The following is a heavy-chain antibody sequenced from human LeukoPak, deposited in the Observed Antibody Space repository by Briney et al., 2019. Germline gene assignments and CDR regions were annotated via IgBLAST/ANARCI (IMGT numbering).Heavy chain of an antibody. V-gene: IGHV3-23*01. CDR1: GFTFSSYA. CDR2: ISGRGGST. J-gene: IGHJ4*02. CDR3: AKESSDPGGYFDY. D-gene: IGHD1-14*01. Sequence: GGSLRLSCAASGFTFSSYAMSWVRQAPGKGLEWVSAISGRGGSTYYADSVKGRLTISRDNSKTTLYLQMNSLRAEDTAVYYCAKESSDPGGYFDYWGQGTLVTVSS.